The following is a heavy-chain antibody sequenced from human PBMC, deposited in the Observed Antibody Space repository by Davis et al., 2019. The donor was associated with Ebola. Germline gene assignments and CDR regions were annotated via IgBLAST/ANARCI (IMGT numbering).Heavy chain of an antibody. D-gene: IGHD2-2*01. CDR1: GYTFTSYG. CDR2: ISAYNGNT. J-gene: IGHJ5*02. V-gene: IGHV1-18*01. CDR3: ARAPPPPEGCSSTSCPVGWFDP. Sequence: ASVKVSCKASGYTFTSYGISWVRQAPGQGLEWMGWISAYNGNTNYAQKLQGRVTMTTDTSTNTAYMELRSLRSDDTAVYYCARAPPPPEGCSSTSCPVGWFDPWGQGTLVTVSS.